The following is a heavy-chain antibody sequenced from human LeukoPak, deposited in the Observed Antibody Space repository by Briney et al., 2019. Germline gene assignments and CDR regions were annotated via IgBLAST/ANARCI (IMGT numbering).Heavy chain of an antibody. V-gene: IGHV3-30*18. D-gene: IGHD6-13*01. CDR3: AKGDGGSSSWYDFYFYGVDV. J-gene: IGHJ6*04. CDR1: GFTFSNYA. CDR2: ISNDGSKR. Sequence: GGSLRLSCVVSGFTFSNYAMHWVRQAPGKGLEWVAVISNDGSKRHYADAVKGRLSISRDNSKNALSLQFNTLRGDDTAVYYCAKGDGGSSSWYDFYFYGVDVWGKGTAVTVSS.